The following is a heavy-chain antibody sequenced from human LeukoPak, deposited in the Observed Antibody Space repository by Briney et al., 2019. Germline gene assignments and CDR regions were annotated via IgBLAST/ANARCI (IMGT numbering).Heavy chain of an antibody. V-gene: IGHV4-59*01. Sequence: SETLSLTCTVSGGSISSYYWSWIRQPPGKGLEWIGYIYYSGSTNYNPSLKSRVTISLDTSKNQFSLKLNSVTAADTAVYYCARSPQESDRGYSYGYGDYGDYYYYMDVWGKGTTVTVSS. CDR3: ARSPQESDRGYSYGYGDYGDYYYYMDV. CDR2: IYYSGST. CDR1: GGSISSYY. D-gene: IGHD5-18*01. J-gene: IGHJ6*03.